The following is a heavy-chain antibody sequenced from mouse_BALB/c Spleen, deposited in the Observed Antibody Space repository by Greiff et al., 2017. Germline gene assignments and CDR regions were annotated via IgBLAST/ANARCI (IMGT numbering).Heavy chain of an antibody. D-gene: IGHD1-1*01. CDR2: ILPGSGST. CDR3: ARGDYYGSLYAMDY. J-gene: IGHJ4*01. V-gene: IGHV1-9*01. CDR1: GYTFSSYW. Sequence: QVQLKESGAELMKPGASVKISCKATGYTFSSYWIEWVKQRPGHGLEWIGEILPGSGSTNYNEKFKGKATFTADTSSNTAYMQLSSLTSEDSAVYYCARGDYYGSLYAMDYWGQGTSVTVSS.